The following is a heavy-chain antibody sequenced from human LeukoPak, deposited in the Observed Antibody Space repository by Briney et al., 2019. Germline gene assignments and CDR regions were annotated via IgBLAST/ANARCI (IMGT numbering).Heavy chain of an antibody. CDR2: ISGSGGST. Sequence: GGSLRLSCAASGFTFSSYAMSWVRQAPGKGLEWVSAISGSGGSTYYADSVKGRFTISRDNSKNTLYLQMNSLRAEDTAVYYCATDHVGIIALAGVNGVDPWGQGTLVTVSS. J-gene: IGHJ5*02. D-gene: IGHD6-19*01. CDR1: GFTFSSYA. V-gene: IGHV3-23*01. CDR3: ATDHVGIIALAGVNGVDP.